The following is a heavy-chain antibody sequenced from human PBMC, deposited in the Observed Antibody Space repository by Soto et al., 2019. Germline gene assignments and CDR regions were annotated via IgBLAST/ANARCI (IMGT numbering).Heavy chain of an antibody. CDR1: GGTFSSYA. J-gene: IGHJ6*02. CDR2: IIPIFGTA. Sequence: QVQLVQSGAEVKKPGSSVKVSCKASGGTFSSYAISWVRQAPGQGLEWMGGIIPIFGTANYAQKFQGRVKITADESTSTAYMELSSLRSEYTAVYYCATPPEGGTAYYYCRMDVWGQGTTVTVSS. CDR3: ATPPEGGTAYYYCRMDV. D-gene: IGHD3-16*01. V-gene: IGHV1-69*12.